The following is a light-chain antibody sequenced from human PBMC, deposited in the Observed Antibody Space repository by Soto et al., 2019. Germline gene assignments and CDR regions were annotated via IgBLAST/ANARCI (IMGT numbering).Light chain of an antibody. V-gene: IGLV2-8*01. CDR2: LVT. CDR3: SSYAGSNNLRV. J-gene: IGLJ2*01. CDR1: SSDGGGYNY. Sequence: QSALTQPPSASGSPGQSVTISCTGTSSDGGGYNYVSWYQQHPGKAPKLLIYLVTKRPSGVPDRFSGSKSGNTASLTVSGLQAEDEADYYCSSYAGSNNLRVFGGGTKVTVL.